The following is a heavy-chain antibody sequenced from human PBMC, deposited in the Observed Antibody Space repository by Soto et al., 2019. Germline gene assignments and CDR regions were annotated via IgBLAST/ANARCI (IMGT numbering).Heavy chain of an antibody. D-gene: IGHD2-2*03. Sequence: GASVKVSCKASGYTFTSYGISWVRQAPGQGLEWMGWISAYNGNTNYAQKLQGRVTMTTDTSTSTAYMELRSLRSDDTAVYYCARDGYGSSTSCYYYYGMYFWGQGTTVTVSS. J-gene: IGHJ6*02. CDR1: GYTFTSYG. V-gene: IGHV1-18*01. CDR2: ISAYNGNT. CDR3: ARDGYGSSTSCYYYYGMYF.